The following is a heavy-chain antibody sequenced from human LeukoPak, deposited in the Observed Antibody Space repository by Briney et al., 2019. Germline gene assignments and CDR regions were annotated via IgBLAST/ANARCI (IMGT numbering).Heavy chain of an antibody. CDR2: ITGDGGFT. CDR1: GFTFDDYA. CDR3: AKSRNYGSGSYLDY. J-gene: IGHJ4*02. Sequence: RGSLTPASAASGFTFDDYAMHWVRQPPGKGLEWVSLITGDGGFTCHADSVKGRFTISRDNSKNSLYLQMNSLRTEDTSLYYCAKSRNYGSGSYLDYWGQGTLVTVSS. V-gene: IGHV3-43*02. D-gene: IGHD3-10*01.